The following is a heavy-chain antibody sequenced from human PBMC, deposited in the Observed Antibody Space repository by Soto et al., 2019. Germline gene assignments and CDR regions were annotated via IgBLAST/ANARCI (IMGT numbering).Heavy chain of an antibody. CDR2: IYYSGTK. Sequence: QVQLQESGPGLVKPSQTLSLTCTVSGDSINNGDCYWSWLRQLPGKGLEWIGYIYYSGTKYYNPSLKSRVSRSVDASKNQFSLNLTSVTAADTAVYYCAREKEDDSGDYNAFDIWGQGIVVTVSS. CDR3: AREKEDDSGDYNAFDI. D-gene: IGHD4-17*01. J-gene: IGHJ3*02. CDR1: GDSINNGDCY. V-gene: IGHV4-31*03.